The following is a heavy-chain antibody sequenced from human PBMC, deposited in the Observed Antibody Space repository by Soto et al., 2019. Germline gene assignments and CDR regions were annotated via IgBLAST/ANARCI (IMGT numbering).Heavy chain of an antibody. CDR1: GYIFVNYG. CDR2: ISPYTGNT. V-gene: IGHV1-18*01. D-gene: IGHD3-22*01. Sequence: GASVKVSCKASGYIFVNYGIAWVRQAPGQGLEWLGWISPYTGNTYYATKVQGRLTLTTDTSSRTAYMALRSLRSDDTAVYFCARGGYYDSSGSRNYHYYGMDVWGQGTTVTVSS. J-gene: IGHJ6*02. CDR3: ARGGYYDSSGSRNYHYYGMDV.